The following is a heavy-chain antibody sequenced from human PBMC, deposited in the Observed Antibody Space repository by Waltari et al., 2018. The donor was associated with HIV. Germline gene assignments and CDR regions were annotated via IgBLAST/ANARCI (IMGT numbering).Heavy chain of an antibody. Sequence: EVQLVESGGGLVQPGGSLRLSCAASGFTFSSYWMSWVRQAPGKGLEWVANIKQDGSEKYYVDSVKGRFTISRDNAKNSLYLQMNSLRAEDTAVYYCARKIVRFGELFHKGRDYFDYWGQGTLVTVSS. V-gene: IGHV3-7*01. CDR2: IKQDGSEK. J-gene: IGHJ4*02. D-gene: IGHD3-10*01. CDR3: ARKIVRFGELFHKGRDYFDY. CDR1: GFTFSSYW.